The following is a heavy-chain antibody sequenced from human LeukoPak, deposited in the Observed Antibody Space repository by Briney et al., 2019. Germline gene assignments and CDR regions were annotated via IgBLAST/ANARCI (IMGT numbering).Heavy chain of an antibody. CDR1: GGSISSGGYY. Sequence: PSETLSLTCTVSGGSISSGGYYWSWIRQHPGKGLEWIGYIYYSGSTYYNPSLKSRVTISVDTSKNQFSLKLSSVTAADTAVYHCARELSHDAFDIWGQGTMVTVSS. CDR3: ARELSHDAFDI. CDR2: IYYSGST. D-gene: IGHD3-16*02. J-gene: IGHJ3*02. V-gene: IGHV4-31*03.